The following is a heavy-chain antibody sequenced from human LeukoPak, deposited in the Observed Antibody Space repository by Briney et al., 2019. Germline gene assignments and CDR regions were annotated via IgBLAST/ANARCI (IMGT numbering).Heavy chain of an antibody. V-gene: IGHV4-34*01. CDR1: GGSFSGYY. CDR3: ARAGYYYYYGMDV. D-gene: IGHD1-1*01. J-gene: IGHJ6*02. Sequence: SETLSLTCAVYGGSFSGYYWSWIRQPPGKGLEWIGEINHSGSTNYNPSLKSRVTISVDTSKNQFSLKLSSVTAADTAVYYRARAGYYYYYGMDVWGQGTTVTVSS. CDR2: INHSGST.